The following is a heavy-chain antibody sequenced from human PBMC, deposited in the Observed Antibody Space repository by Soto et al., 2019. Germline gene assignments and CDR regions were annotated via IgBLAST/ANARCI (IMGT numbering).Heavy chain of an antibody. V-gene: IGHV3-30*18. CDR3: AKEGKDIVVVVAATPGYYFEY. CDR1: GFTFSSYG. D-gene: IGHD2-15*01. J-gene: IGHJ4*02. CDR2: ISYDGSNK. Sequence: GSLRLSCAASGFTFSSYGMHWVRQAPGKGLEWVAVISYDGSNKYYADSVKGRFTISRDNSKNTLYLQMNSLRAEDTAVYYCAKEGKDIVVVVAATPGYYFEYSGQGTLVTVSS.